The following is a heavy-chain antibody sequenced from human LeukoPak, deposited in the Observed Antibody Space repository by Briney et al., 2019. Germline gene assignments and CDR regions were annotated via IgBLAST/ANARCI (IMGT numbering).Heavy chain of an antibody. CDR2: ISSSSSTI. Sequence: GGSLRLSCTTSGFTFSSYSMNWVRQAPGKGLEWVSYISSSSSTIYYADSVKDQFTISRDNAKNTLNLQMNSLRAEDTAVYYCARDYGPWGQGPLVTVSS. V-gene: IGHV3-48*01. CDR1: GFTFSSYS. D-gene: IGHD3-16*01. CDR3: ARDYGP. J-gene: IGHJ5*02.